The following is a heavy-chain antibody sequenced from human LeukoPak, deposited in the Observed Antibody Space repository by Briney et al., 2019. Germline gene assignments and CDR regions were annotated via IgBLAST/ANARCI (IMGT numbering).Heavy chain of an antibody. CDR1: GGTFSSYA. V-gene: IGHV1-69*04. D-gene: IGHD2-2*01. CDR3: ARGSDGVVAFDP. Sequence: ASVKVSCKASGGTFSSYAISWVRQAPGQGLEWMGRIIPILGIANYAQKFQGRVTMTRNTSISTAYMELSSLRSEDTAVYYCARGSDGVVAFDPWGQGTLVTVSS. J-gene: IGHJ5*02. CDR2: IIPILGIA.